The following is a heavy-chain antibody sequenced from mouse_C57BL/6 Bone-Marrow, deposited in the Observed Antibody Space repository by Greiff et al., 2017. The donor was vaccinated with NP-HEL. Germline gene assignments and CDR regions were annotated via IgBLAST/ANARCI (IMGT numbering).Heavy chain of an antibody. CDR3: ARRYSFHYYGSSYAMDY. CDR2: IWSGGST. D-gene: IGHD1-1*01. V-gene: IGHV2-2*01. CDR1: GFSLTSYG. J-gene: IGHJ4*01. Sequence: QVQLKESGPGLVQPSQSLSITCTVSGFSLTSYGVHWVRQSPGKGLEWLGVIWSGGSTDYNAAFISRLSISKDNSKSQVFFKMNSLQADDTAIYYCARRYSFHYYGSSYAMDYWGQGTSVTVSS.